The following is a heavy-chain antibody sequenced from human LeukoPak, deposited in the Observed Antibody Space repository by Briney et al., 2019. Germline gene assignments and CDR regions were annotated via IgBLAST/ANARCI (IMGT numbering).Heavy chain of an antibody. J-gene: IGHJ5*02. CDR1: GFTFSSYW. CDR3: ARDGITMIVPNWFDP. Sequence: GGSLRLSCAASGFTFSSYWMHWVRQAPGKGLVWVSRVNFDGSSTKYADSVKGRFTISRDNAKNTLYLQMNSLRAEDTAVYYCARDGITMIVPNWFDPWGQGTLVTVSS. CDR2: VNFDGSST. V-gene: IGHV3-74*03. D-gene: IGHD3-22*01.